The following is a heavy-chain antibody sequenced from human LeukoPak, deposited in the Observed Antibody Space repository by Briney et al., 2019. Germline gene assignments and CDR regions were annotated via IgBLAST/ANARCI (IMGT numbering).Heavy chain of an antibody. J-gene: IGHJ5*02. CDR2: ISAYNGNT. V-gene: IGHV1-18*01. Sequence: GESLKISCKASGYTFTSYGISWVRQAPGQGLEWMGWISAYNGNTNYAQKLQGRVTMTTDTSTSTAYMELRCLRSDDTAVYYCARDTRPLWPPGSGWFDPWGQGTLVTVSS. CDR3: ARDTRPLWPPGSGWFDP. D-gene: IGHD2-15*01. CDR1: GYTFTSYG.